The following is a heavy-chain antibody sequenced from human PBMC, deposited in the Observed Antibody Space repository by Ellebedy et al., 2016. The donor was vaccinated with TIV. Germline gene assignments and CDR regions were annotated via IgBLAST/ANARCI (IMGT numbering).Heavy chain of an antibody. D-gene: IGHD2-2*01. CDR1: GFTFSTYS. Sequence: PGGSLRLSCSASGFTFSTYSIHWVRQAPGKGLEYVSTISTNGVTAYYADSVRARFIISRDNSRNSVYVQMSSLRAEDTAVYYCVREEVPRGFEIWGQGTMVTVSS. V-gene: IGHV3-64*05. CDR3: VREEVPRGFEI. CDR2: ISTNGVTA. J-gene: IGHJ3*02.